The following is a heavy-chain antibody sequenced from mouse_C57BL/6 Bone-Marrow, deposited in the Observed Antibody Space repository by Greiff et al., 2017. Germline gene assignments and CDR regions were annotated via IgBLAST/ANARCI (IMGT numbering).Heavy chain of an antibody. CDR3: ARLYGNYGFAY. CDR1: GYAFTNYL. Sequence: VQLQQSGAELVRPGTSVKVSCKASGYAFTNYLIEWVKQRPGQGLEWIGNIYPPDSETHYNQKFKDKATLTVDKSSSTAYMQLSSLTSEDSAVYYCARLYGNYGFAYWGQGTLVTVSA. J-gene: IGHJ3*01. V-gene: IGHV1-61*01. CDR2: IYPPDSET. D-gene: IGHD2-1*01.